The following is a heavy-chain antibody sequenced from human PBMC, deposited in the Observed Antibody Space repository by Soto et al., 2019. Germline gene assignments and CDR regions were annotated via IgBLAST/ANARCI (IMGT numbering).Heavy chain of an antibody. D-gene: IGHD3-16*02. V-gene: IGHV1-8*01. Sequence: ASVKVSCKASGYTFTSYDINWVRQATGQGLEWMGWMNPNSGNTGHAQKFQGRVTMTRNTSISTAYMELSSLRSEDTAVYYCARGLGGRYDYIWGSYRYSRYYFDYWGQGTLVTVSS. CDR3: ARGLGGRYDYIWGSYRYSRYYFDY. CDR2: MNPNSGNT. CDR1: GYTFTSYD. J-gene: IGHJ4*02.